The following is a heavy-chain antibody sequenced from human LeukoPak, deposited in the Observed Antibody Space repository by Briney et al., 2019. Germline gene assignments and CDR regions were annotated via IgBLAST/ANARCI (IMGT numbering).Heavy chain of an antibody. D-gene: IGHD3-22*01. CDR1: GFTFGSYG. J-gene: IGHJ1*01. CDR3: AIMHGYYDGSGYWVQ. CDR2: ITRNGDKT. V-gene: IGHV3-23*01. Sequence: PGGSLRLSCAASGFTFGSYGMSWVRQAAGKGVEWVSFITRNGDKTSYADSVGGRFTISRDNPRNTLYMQMNSLRDEDTAVYYCAIMHGYYDGSGYWVQWGQGTLVTVSS.